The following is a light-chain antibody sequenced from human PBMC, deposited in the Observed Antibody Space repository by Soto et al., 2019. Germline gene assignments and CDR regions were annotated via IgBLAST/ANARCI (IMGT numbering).Light chain of an antibody. V-gene: IGKV3-20*01. CDR2: GAS. J-gene: IGKJ4*01. Sequence: EIVLTQSPGTLSLSPGERATLSCRASQSVSSTYLAWYQQKPGRAPSLLIYGASRRATGIPDRFSGSGSGTDFTLTISRLEPEDVAVYYCQQYERSPTTFGGGTKVEIK. CDR1: QSVSSTY. CDR3: QQYERSPTT.